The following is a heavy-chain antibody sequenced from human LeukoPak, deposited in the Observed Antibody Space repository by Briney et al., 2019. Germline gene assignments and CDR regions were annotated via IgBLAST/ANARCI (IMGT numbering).Heavy chain of an antibody. Sequence: GPSVEASCKTSGNGFTDIYSHWVRHAPGQRLEWMGWINPNGGTTHYAENFRGRVTMTRDTANSTVFMELSRLRRDDTAIYYCARDEGGSGSWYGFDSWGQGTLVSVSS. CDR3: ARDEGGSGSWYGFDS. CDR2: INPNGGTT. V-gene: IGHV1-2*02. J-gene: IGHJ4*02. CDR1: GNGFTDIY. D-gene: IGHD6-13*01.